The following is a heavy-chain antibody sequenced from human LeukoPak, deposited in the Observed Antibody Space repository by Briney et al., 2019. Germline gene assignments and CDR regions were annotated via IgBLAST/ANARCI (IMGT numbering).Heavy chain of an antibody. CDR2: INASNGNT. J-gene: IGHJ6*02. CDR1: GYTFTSYA. Sequence: ASVRVSCKASGYTFTSYAMHWVRQAPGQRLEWMGWINASNGNTKYSQKFQGRVIISRDTSASTAYMELSSLTSEDTAVHYCARDATYCSGGTCSYYGLDVWGQGTTVTVSS. D-gene: IGHD2-15*01. V-gene: IGHV1-3*01. CDR3: ARDATYCSGGTCSYYGLDV.